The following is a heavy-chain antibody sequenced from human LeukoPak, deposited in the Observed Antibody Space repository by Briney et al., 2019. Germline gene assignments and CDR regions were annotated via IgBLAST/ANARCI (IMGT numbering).Heavy chain of an antibody. D-gene: IGHD3-22*01. CDR3: AREVGYYDSSGYYRYYDYYYGMDV. V-gene: IGHV4-39*02. CDR2: VYYSGST. CDR1: GGSISSSTYY. J-gene: IGHJ6*02. Sequence: SETLSLTCTVSGGSISSSTYYWGWIRQPPGKGLEWIGSVYYSGSTYHNPPLKSRVTTHVATSTSQFSLQLRSVTAAATAVYYCAREVGYYDSSGYYRYYDYYYGMDVWGQGTTVTVSS.